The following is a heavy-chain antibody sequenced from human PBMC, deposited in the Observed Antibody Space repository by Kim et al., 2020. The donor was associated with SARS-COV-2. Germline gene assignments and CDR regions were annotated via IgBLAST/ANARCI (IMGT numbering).Heavy chain of an antibody. CDR3: ARHLRNWYFDL. J-gene: IGHJ2*01. V-gene: IGHV4-39*01. Sequence: NPSLKGRVTISVDTSKKQFSLRLSSGTAADAAVYYCARHLRNWYFDLWGRGTLVTVSS.